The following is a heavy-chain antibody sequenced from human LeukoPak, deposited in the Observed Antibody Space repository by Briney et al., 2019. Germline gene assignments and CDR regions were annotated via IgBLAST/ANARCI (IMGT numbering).Heavy chain of an antibody. J-gene: IGHJ4*02. CDR1: GYTFTSYY. V-gene: IGHV1-2*02. D-gene: IGHD6-19*01. Sequence: ASVKVSCKASGYTFTSYYMHWVRQAPGQGLEWMGWINPNSGGTNYAQKFQGRVTMTRDTSISTAYMELSRLRSDDTAVYYCASSGGGSGWYFDYWGQGTLVTVSS. CDR3: ASSGGGSGWYFDY. CDR2: INPNSGGT.